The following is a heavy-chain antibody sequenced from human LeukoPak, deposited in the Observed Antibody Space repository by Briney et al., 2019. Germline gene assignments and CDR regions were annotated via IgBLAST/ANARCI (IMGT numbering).Heavy chain of an antibody. Sequence: APVKVSCKVSGYTFTDYYMHWVQQAPGKGLEWMGLVDPEDGETIYAEKFQGRVTITADTSTDTAYMELSSLRSEGTAVYYCATITESYGDYVLYYFDYWGQGTLVTVSS. CDR1: GYTFTDYY. D-gene: IGHD4-17*01. V-gene: IGHV1-69-2*01. J-gene: IGHJ4*02. CDR2: VDPEDGET. CDR3: ATITESYGDYVLYYFDY.